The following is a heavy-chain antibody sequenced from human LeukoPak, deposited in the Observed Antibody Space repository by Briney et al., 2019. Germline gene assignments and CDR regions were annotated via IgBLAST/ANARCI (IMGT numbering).Heavy chain of an antibody. J-gene: IGHJ4*02. CDR3: AREKVAEYSSSAYYFDY. Sequence: PGGSLRLSCAASGFTFSSYGMHWVRQAPGKGLEWVAFIRYDGSNKYYADSVKGRFTISRDNAKNSLYLQMNSLRAEDTAVYYCAREKVAEYSSSAYYFDYWGQGTLVTVSS. CDR2: IRYDGSNK. CDR1: GFTFSSYG. V-gene: IGHV3-30*02. D-gene: IGHD6-13*01.